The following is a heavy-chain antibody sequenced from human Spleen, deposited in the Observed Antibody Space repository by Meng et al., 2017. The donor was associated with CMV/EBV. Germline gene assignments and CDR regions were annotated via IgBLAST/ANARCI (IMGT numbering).Heavy chain of an antibody. J-gene: IGHJ3*02. D-gene: IGHD3-16*01. CDR2: IWYDGSNK. V-gene: IGHV3-33*06. Sequence: SLKISCAVSGSTFSSYGMYWGRQAPGKGLEWVAVIWYDGSNKYFADSVKGRFTVSRDNSKTTLYLQMNTLRAEDTAVYYCAKDRGGIRAAFDAFDIWGQGTMVTVSS. CDR3: AKDRGGIRAAFDAFDI. CDR1: GSTFSSYG.